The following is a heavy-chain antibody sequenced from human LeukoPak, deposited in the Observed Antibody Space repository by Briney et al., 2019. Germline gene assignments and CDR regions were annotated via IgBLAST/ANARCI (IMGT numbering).Heavy chain of an antibody. D-gene: IGHD1-26*01. CDR3: ARGGGTYPLDY. CDR1: GFTFSTYV. Sequence: GGSLRLSCAASGFTFSTYVMSWVRQAPGKGLEWVSVIYRGDSTYYADSVKGRFTISRDTSKNTLYLQMSSLRVDDTAVYYCARGGGTYPLDYWGQGTLVTVSS. V-gene: IGHV3-53*01. CDR2: IYRGDST. J-gene: IGHJ4*02.